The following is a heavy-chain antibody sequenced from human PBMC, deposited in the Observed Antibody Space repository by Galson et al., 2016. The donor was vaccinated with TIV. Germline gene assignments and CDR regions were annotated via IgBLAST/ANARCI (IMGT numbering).Heavy chain of an antibody. CDR2: ISSDGTNA. CDR1: GFTFSAYR. Sequence: SLRLSCAASGFTFSAYRMDWVRQAPGKGLEWVAVISSDGTNAHYADSMKGRFTISRDNSGNTLYLQMNNLRSEDTAVNYCATDGRDAYNPYFDSWGQGTLVTVSS. CDR3: ATDGRDAYNPYFDS. D-gene: IGHD5-24*01. V-gene: IGHV3-30*03. J-gene: IGHJ4*02.